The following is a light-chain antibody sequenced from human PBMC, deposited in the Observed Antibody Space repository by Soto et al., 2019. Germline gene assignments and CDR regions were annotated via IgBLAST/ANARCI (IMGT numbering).Light chain of an antibody. CDR2: GAS. Sequence: IVLTQSPATLSLSPGERATLSCTASQHVTTTYIAWYQQKFGQAPRLLIYGASTRATGTPDRVTGGGFGTDFTLTISRVEPEDFEVYYCQQYDSSFTFGGGTKVEMK. J-gene: IGKJ4*01. CDR3: QQYDSSFT. V-gene: IGKV3-20*01. CDR1: QHVTTTY.